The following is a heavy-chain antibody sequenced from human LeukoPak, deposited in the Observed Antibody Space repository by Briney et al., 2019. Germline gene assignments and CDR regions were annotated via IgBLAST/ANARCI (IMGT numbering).Heavy chain of an antibody. V-gene: IGHV3-15*07. D-gene: IGHD2-15*01. Sequence: PGGSLRLSCAVSGLTLSNVWMNWVRQAPGKGLEWVGRIRSRGDGGTTDLAAPVKGRFTISRDDSKNTLYLQMNSLTSEDTAVYYCSQGSAQYFDYWGQGTLVTVSS. CDR3: SQGSAQYFDY. CDR2: IRSRGDGGTT. CDR1: GLTLSNVW. J-gene: IGHJ4*02.